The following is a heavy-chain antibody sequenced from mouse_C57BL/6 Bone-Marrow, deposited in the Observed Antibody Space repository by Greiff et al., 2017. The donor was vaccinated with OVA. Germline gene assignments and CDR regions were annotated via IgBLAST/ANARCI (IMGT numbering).Heavy chain of an antibody. J-gene: IGHJ3*01. D-gene: IGHD1-1*01. V-gene: IGHV1-81*01. CDR3: ARGGSSYPGWFAY. CDR1: GYTFTSYG. Sequence: QVQLQQSGAELARPGASVKLSCKASGYTFTSYGISWVKQSTGQGLEWIGEIYPRSGNTYYNEKFKGKATLTADKSSSTAYMELLSLTSEDSAVYYCARGGSSYPGWFAYGGQGTLVTVSA. CDR2: IYPRSGNT.